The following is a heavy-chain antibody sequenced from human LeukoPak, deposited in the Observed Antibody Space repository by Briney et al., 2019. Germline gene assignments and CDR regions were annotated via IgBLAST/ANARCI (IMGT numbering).Heavy chain of an antibody. J-gene: IGHJ4*02. CDR2: IYWDDVN. Sequence: SGPTLVKPTQTLTLTCTFSGVSLSTNGVGVGRIRQPPGKALVWLALIYWDDVNRYSPSLKSRLTITKGTSKNQVVLTMTNLDPADTATYYCAHRDLLTVTTGFDYWGQGTLVTVSS. V-gene: IGHV2-5*02. CDR3: AHRDLLTVTTGFDY. D-gene: IGHD4-11*01. CDR1: GVSLSTNGVG.